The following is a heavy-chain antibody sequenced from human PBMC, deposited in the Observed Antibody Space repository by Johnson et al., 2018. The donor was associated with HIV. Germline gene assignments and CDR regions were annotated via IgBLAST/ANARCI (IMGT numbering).Heavy chain of an antibody. D-gene: IGHD6-19*01. J-gene: IGHJ3*02. CDR2: ISYDGSNK. CDR3: ASGGWLEGAFDI. CDR1: GFTFSSYA. V-gene: IGHV3-30-3*02. Sequence: VQLVESGGGVVQPGGSLRLSCAASGFTFSSYAMHWVRQAPGKGLEWVAVISYDGSNKYYADSVKGRFTISRDNSKNTLYLQMNSLRAEDTAVYYCASGGWLEGAFDIWGQGTMVTVSS.